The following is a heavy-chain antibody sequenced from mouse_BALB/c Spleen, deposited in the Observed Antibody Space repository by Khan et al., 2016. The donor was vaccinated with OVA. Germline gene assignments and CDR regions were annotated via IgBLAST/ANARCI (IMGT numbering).Heavy chain of an antibody. V-gene: IGHV1-4*01. D-gene: IGHD1-1*01. CDR1: GYTFTSYT. CDR2: IIPSTVYT. CDR3: ARDFHYYGSRAAMDN. Sequence: QIQLVQSGAELARPGASVKMSCKASGYTFTSYTMHWVKQRPGQGLEWIGYIIPSTVYTNYNQKFKDKATLTADKSSSTAYMQLSSLTSEDSAVXCCARDFHYYGSRAAMDNWGQGTSVTVSS. J-gene: IGHJ4*01.